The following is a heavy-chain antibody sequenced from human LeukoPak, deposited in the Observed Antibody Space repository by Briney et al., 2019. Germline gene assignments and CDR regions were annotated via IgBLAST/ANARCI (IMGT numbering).Heavy chain of an antibody. J-gene: IGHJ6*03. CDR1: GYMFTGYF. Sequence: ASVKVSCKASGYMFTGYFIHWVRQAPGQGLEWMGWINPKSGGTFYAQKFQGRVTMTGDTSITTAYMDLSRLRSDDTAVYYCARDEILPFLDWSRTGMDVWGKGTTVTVSS. CDR3: ARDEILPFLDWSRTGMDV. V-gene: IGHV1-2*02. CDR2: INPKSGGT. D-gene: IGHD3-3*01.